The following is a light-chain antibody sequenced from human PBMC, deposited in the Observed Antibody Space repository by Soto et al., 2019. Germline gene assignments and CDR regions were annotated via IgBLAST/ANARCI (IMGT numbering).Light chain of an antibody. CDR2: SNN. Sequence: QSVPTQPPSASGTPGQRVTISCSGSSSNIATNIVNWYQQVPGTAPKLLIYSNNQRPSGVPDRFSGSKSGNTASLTISGLQTEDEADYYCCSYAGRYTYVFGTGTKLTVL. CDR3: CSYAGRYTYV. V-gene: IGLV1-44*01. J-gene: IGLJ1*01. CDR1: SSNIATNI.